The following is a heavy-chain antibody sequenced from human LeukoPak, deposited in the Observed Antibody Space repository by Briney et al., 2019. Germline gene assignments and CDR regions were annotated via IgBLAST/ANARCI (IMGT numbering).Heavy chain of an antibody. CDR1: GDSISNYY. D-gene: IGHD5-24*01. J-gene: IGHJ2*01. Sequence: SETLSLTCTVSGDSISNYYWSWIRQPPEKGLEWIGYIYYSGSTNSNPSLKSRVTISIDTSKNQVSLKLRSVTAADTAVYYCARPLGNGFSYWYFDLWGRGTLVTVSP. CDR2: IYYSGST. CDR3: ARPLGNGFSYWYFDL. V-gene: IGHV4-59*08.